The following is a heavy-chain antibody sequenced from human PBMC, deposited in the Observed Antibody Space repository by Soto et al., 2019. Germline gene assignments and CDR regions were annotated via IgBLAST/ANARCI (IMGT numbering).Heavy chain of an antibody. J-gene: IGHJ6*02. CDR1: GGTFSSYA. Sequence: QVQLVQSGAEGKKPGSSVKVACKASGGTFSSYAISWVRQAPGQGLVWMGGIIPIFGTANYAQKFQGRVTNTADESTSTAYMELSSLRSEDTAVYECATTEMGNYYSGLDVWGQGTTVTVS. CDR2: IIPIFGTA. D-gene: IGHD7-27*01. V-gene: IGHV1-69*12. CDR3: ATTEMGNYYSGLDV.